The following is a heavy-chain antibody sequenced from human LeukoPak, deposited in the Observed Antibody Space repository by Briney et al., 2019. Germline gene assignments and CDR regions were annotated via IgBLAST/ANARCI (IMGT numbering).Heavy chain of an antibody. CDR1: GFIFSTYK. J-gene: IGHJ4*02. Sequence: PGGSLRLSCTASGFIFSTYKMTWVRQAPGKGLEWLSDISDSGSTTNYANSVKGRFTISRDISKNTLYLQMNSLRPEDTATYYCVRGEDSSGWSDFDYWGRGTLVTVSS. CDR2: ISDSGSTT. D-gene: IGHD6-19*01. CDR3: VRGEDSSGWSDFDY. V-gene: IGHV3-48*01.